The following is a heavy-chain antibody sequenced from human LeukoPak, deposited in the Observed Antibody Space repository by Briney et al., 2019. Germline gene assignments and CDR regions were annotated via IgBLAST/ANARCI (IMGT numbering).Heavy chain of an antibody. CDR3: SRENGAFSPFGY. CDR1: GGSISSSTYY. D-gene: IGHD2-8*01. CDR2: ISLSGLT. V-gene: IGHV4-39*07. Sequence: SETLSLTCTVSGGSISSSTYYWGWIRQPPGQGLEWIGEISLSGLTNYNPSLKSRVTMALDKSKNHLSLNLTSVTAADTAVYYCSRENGAFSPFGYWGQGTLVTVPS. J-gene: IGHJ4*02.